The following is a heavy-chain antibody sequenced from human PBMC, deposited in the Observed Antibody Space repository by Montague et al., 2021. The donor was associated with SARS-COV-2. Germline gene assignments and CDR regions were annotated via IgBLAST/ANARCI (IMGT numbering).Heavy chain of an antibody. V-gene: IGHV4-31*03. D-gene: IGHD3-3*01. Sequence: TLSLTCTVSGNSVSTGGYYWSWIRQPPGKGLEWIGYIYYSGTTSYNPSLKSRLTISVDTSKNQFSLSLTSVTAADTAVYYCARAVVTIYNFCSGYYRVPDASWFDPWGQGTLVTVSS. J-gene: IGHJ5*02. CDR2: IYYSGTT. CDR1: GNSVSTGGYY. CDR3: ARAVVTIYNFCSGYYRVPDASWFDP.